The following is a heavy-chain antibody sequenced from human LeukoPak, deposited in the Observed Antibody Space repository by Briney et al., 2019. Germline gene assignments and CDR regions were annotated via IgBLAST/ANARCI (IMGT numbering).Heavy chain of an antibody. J-gene: IGHJ4*02. D-gene: IGHD4-23*01. V-gene: IGHV4-30-2*01. CDR1: GGSISSGGYY. CDR2: IYHSGST. CDR3: AASSYYGGFDY. Sequence: SETLSLTCTVSGGSISSGGYYWSWIRHPPGKGLEWIGYIYHSGSTYYNPSLKSRVTISVDRSKNQFSLKLSSVTAADTAVYYCAASSYYGGFDYWGQGTLVTVSS.